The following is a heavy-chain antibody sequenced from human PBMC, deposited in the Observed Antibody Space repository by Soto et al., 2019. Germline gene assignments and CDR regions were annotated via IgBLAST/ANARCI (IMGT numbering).Heavy chain of an antibody. CDR3: ARPSYDIFTGFHYGMEV. CDR1: GYTFTGYY. J-gene: IGHJ6*02. D-gene: IGHD3-9*01. V-gene: IGHV1-2*04. CDR2: INPNSGGT. Sequence: ASVKVSCKASGYTFTGYYMHWVRQAPGQGLEWMGWINPNSGGTNYAQKFRGWVTMTRDTSISTAYMELSRLRSDDTAVYYCARPSYDIFTGFHYGMEVWPQGTTVTFSS.